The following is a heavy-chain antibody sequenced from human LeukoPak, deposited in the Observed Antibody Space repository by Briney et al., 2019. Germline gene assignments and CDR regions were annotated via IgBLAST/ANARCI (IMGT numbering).Heavy chain of an antibody. J-gene: IGHJ4*02. Sequence: PSETLSLTCAVYGGSFSGYYWSWIRQPPGKGLEWIGEINHSGSTNYNPSLKSRVTISVDTSKNQFSLKLSSVTAADTAVYYCAREGRHSSGWYYFDYWGQGTLVTVSS. D-gene: IGHD6-19*01. V-gene: IGHV4-34*01. CDR3: AREGRHSSGWYYFDY. CDR2: INHSGST. CDR1: GGSFSGYY.